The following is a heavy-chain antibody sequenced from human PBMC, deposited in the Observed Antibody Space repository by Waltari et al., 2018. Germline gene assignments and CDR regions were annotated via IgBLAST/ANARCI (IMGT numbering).Heavy chain of an antibody. CDR1: GYTFTGYY. CDR3: ARDSGWEREYYYYDYGMDV. J-gene: IGHJ6*02. Sequence: QVQLVQSGAEVKKPGASVKVYCKASGYTFTGYYMHWVRQAPGQGLEWMGRRNASGGCTNYEQKCQGRVTMTRDTSISTAYMELSRLRSDETAVYYCARDSGWEREYYYYDYGMDVWGQGTTVTVSS. V-gene: IGHV1-2*06. CDR2: RNASGGCT. D-gene: IGHD1-26*01.